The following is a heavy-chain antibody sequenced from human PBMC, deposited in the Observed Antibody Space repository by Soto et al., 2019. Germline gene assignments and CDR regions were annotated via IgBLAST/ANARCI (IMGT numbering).Heavy chain of an antibody. V-gene: IGHV4-34*01. D-gene: IGHD6-19*01. J-gene: IGHJ5*02. CDR1: GGSFSGYY. Sequence: ETLSLTCAVYGGSFSGYYWSWIRQPPGKGLEWIGEINHSGSTNYNPSLKSRVTISVDTSKNQFSLKLSSVTAADTAVYYCARGRGIAVARRWFDPWGQGTLVTVSS. CDR3: ARGRGIAVARRWFDP. CDR2: INHSGST.